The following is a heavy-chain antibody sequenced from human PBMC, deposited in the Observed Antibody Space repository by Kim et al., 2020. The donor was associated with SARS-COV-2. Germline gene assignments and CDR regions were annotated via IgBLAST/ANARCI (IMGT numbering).Heavy chain of an antibody. D-gene: IGHD3-22*01. CDR1: GVSFSGYY. J-gene: IGHJ3*02. V-gene: IGHV4-34*01. Sequence: SETLSLTCAVYGVSFSGYYWSWIRQPPGKGLEWIGEINHSGSTNYNPSLKSRVTISVDTSKNQFSLKLSSVTAADTAVYYCARGASKPPSPKPYYYDSSGPQDDAFDIWGQGTMVTVSS. CDR2: INHSGST. CDR3: ARGASKPPSPKPYYYDSSGPQDDAFDI.